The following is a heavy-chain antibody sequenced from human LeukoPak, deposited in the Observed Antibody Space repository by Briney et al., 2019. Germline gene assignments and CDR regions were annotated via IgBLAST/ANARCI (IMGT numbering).Heavy chain of an antibody. D-gene: IGHD3-16*01. CDR3: ARVSDQRGSDYYYCGMDV. V-gene: IGHV1-18*01. J-gene: IGHJ6*02. CDR1: GYTFTSYG. CDR2: ISAYNGNT. Sequence: GASVKLSCKASGYTFTSYGISWVRQAPGQGLEWMGWISAYNGNTNYAQKLQGRVTMTTDTSTSTAYMKLRSLRSDDTAVYYCARVSDQRGSDYYYCGMDVWGQGTTVTVSS.